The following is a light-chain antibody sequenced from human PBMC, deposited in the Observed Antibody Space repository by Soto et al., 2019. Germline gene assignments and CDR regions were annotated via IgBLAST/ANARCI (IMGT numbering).Light chain of an antibody. Sequence: DIPMTQSPSSLSASVGDRVTITCRASQSIASYLNWYQHKPGKAPKLLIYAASSLQSGVPSRFSGSGSGTDFTLTISSLQPEDFATYYCQQSYSAPFTFGGGTKVEIK. V-gene: IGKV1-39*01. CDR3: QQSYSAPFT. J-gene: IGKJ4*01. CDR1: QSIASY. CDR2: AAS.